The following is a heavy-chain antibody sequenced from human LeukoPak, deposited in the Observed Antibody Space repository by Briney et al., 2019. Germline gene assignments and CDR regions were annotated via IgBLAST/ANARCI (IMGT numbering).Heavy chain of an antibody. Sequence: SETLSLTCAVYGGSFSGYYWSWIRQPPGKGLEWTGEINHSGSTNYNPSLKSRVTISVDTSKNQFSLKLSSVTAADTAVYYCARGAPSNIVATTRAQYYYYYGMDVWGQGTTVTVSS. CDR2: INHSGST. J-gene: IGHJ6*02. D-gene: IGHD5-12*01. CDR1: GGSFSGYY. V-gene: IGHV4-34*01. CDR3: ARGAPSNIVATTRAQYYYYYGMDV.